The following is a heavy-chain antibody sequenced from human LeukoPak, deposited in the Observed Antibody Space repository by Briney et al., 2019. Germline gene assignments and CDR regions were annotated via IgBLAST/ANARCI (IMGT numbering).Heavy chain of an antibody. V-gene: IGHV4-39*01. J-gene: IGHJ4*02. CDR1: GGSISSSSHY. D-gene: IGHD1-14*01. CDR2: IYYTGTA. Sequence: PQTLSLTCTVSGGSISSSSHYWGWIRQPPGKGLEWIGSIYYTGTAFYNPSLKSRFTISIDTSKNQFSLNLRSVAAADTAVYYCARRYGFPRGKFFDYWGQGTLVTVSS. CDR3: ARRYGFPRGKFFDY.